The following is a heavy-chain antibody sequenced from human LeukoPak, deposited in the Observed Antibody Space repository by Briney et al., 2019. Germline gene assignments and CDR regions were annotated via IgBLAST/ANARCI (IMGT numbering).Heavy chain of an antibody. CDR1: GFTFSSYG. V-gene: IGHV3-33*01. D-gene: IGHD6-13*01. CDR2: IWYDGSNK. CDR3: ARGYSSSLDY. Sequence: PGRSLRLSCAASGFTFSSYGMHWVRQAPGKGLEWVAVIWYDGSNKYYADSVKGRSTISRDNSKNTLYLQMNSLRAEDTAVYYCARGYSSSLDYWGQGTLVTVSS. J-gene: IGHJ4*02.